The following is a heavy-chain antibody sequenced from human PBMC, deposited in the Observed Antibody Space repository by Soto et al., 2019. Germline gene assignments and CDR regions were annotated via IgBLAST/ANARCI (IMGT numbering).Heavy chain of an antibody. J-gene: IGHJ4*02. V-gene: IGHV3-23*01. Sequence: PGGSLRLSCAASGFPFSSYAMSWVRQAPGKGLEWVSAISGSGGSTYYADSVKGRFTISRDNSKNTLYLQMNSLRAEDTAVYYCAKDLDIVVVVAATRPFDYWGQGTLVTVSS. CDR2: ISGSGGST. D-gene: IGHD2-15*01. CDR1: GFPFSSYA. CDR3: AKDLDIVVVVAATRPFDY.